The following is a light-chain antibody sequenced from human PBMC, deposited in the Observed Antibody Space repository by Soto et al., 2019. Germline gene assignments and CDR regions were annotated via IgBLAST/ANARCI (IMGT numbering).Light chain of an antibody. Sequence: QLVLTQSSSASASLGSSVKLTCPLSSGHSSYIIAWHQQQPGKAPRYLMKLEGSGSYNKGSGVPDRFSGSSSGADRYLTISNLQFEDEADYYCETWDSNTPVFGGGTKVTVL. CDR1: SGHSSYI. CDR3: ETWDSNTPV. CDR2: LEGSGSY. V-gene: IGLV4-60*02. J-gene: IGLJ3*02.